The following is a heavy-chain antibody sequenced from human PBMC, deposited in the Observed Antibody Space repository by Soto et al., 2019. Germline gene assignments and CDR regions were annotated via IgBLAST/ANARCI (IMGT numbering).Heavy chain of an antibody. CDR1: GFTFSSYG. V-gene: IGHV3-33*01. J-gene: IGHJ6*02. D-gene: IGHD6-13*01. CDR3: ARVSGLPPPSSSWYNYYYYGMDV. Sequence: GGSLRLSCAASGFTFSSYGMHWVRQAPGKGLEWVAVIWYDGSNKYYADSMKGRFTISRDNSKNTLYLQMNSLRAEDTAVYYCARVSGLPPPSSSWYNYYYYGMDVWGQGTTVTVSS. CDR2: IWYDGSNK.